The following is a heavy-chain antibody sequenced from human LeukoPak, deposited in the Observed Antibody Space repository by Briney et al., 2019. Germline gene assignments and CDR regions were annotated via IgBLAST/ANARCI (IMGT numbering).Heavy chain of an antibody. D-gene: IGHD6-19*01. V-gene: IGHV3-23*01. J-gene: IGHJ4*02. CDR3: ASGGWWFTY. CDR2: INGSGGST. Sequence: GGSLRVSCAASGFTFSSYAMSWVRQAPGKGLEWVSDINGSGGSTYYADSVKGRFTISRDNSKNTLYLQMNSLRAEDTAVYYCASGGWWFTYWGQGTLVTVSS. CDR1: GFTFSSYA.